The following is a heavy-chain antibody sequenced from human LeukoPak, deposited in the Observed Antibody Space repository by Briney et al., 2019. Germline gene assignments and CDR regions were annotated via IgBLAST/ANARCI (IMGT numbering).Heavy chain of an antibody. D-gene: IGHD3-16*01. CDR3: ARGDYGAFDI. CDR1: GGSICSYY. J-gene: IGHJ3*02. CDR2: IDYSGGT. Sequence: SETLSLTCAVSGGSICSYYWNWIRQPPGKGLEWIGYIDYSGGTNFNPSLKTRVTILVDTSKNRISLRLNSVTAADTAVYYCARGDYGAFDIWGQGTMVTVSS. V-gene: IGHV4-59*01.